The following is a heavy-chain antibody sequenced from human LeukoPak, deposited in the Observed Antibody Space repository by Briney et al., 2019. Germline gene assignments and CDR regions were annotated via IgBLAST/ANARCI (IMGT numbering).Heavy chain of an antibody. J-gene: IGHJ3*02. CDR1: GYTFTSYG. CDR3: ARVSTYYYDSSGHAFDI. D-gene: IGHD3-22*01. Sequence: ASVKVSCKASGYTFTSYGISWVRQAPGQGLEWMGWISAYNGNTNYAQKLQGRVTMTTDTSTSTAYMELRSLRSDGTAVYYCARVSTYYYDSSGHAFDIWGQGTMVTVSS. CDR2: ISAYNGNT. V-gene: IGHV1-18*01.